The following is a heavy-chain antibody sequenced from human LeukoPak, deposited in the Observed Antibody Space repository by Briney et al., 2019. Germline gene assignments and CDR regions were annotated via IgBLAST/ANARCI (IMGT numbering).Heavy chain of an antibody. D-gene: IGHD6-13*01. CDR3: ARDLPGYDAFDI. J-gene: IGHJ3*02. Sequence: SVKVSCKASRGTFSSYAISWVRQAPGQGLEWMGGIIPIFGTANYAQKFQGRVTITADESTSTAYMELSSLRSEDTAVYYCARDLPGYDAFDIWGQGTMVTVSS. V-gene: IGHV1-69*13. CDR2: IIPIFGTA. CDR1: RGTFSSYA.